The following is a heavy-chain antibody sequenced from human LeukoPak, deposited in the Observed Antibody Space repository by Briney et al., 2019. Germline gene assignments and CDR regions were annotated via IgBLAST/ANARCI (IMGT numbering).Heavy chain of an antibody. V-gene: IGHV1-69*05. D-gene: IGHD2-2*01. CDR2: IIPIFGTA. Sequence: GASVKVSCKASGGTFSSYAISWVRQAPGQGLEWMGGIIPIFGTANYAQKFQGRVTITTDESTSTAYMELSSLRSEDTAVYCCAGSPYCSSTSCLYSDPDYWGQGTLVTVSS. CDR1: GGTFSSYA. J-gene: IGHJ4*02. CDR3: AGSPYCSSTSCLYSDPDY.